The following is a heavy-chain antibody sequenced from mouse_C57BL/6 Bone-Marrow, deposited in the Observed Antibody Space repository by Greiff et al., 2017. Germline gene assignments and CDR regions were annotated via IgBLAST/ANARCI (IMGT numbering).Heavy chain of an antibody. Sequence: EVQLQQSGAELVRPGASVKLSCTASGFNIKDDYMHWVKQRPEQGLEWIGWIDPENGDTEYASKFQGKATITADTSFNTAYLQLSSLTSEDTAVYYCTTNWDGVDYWGQGTTLTVSS. V-gene: IGHV14-4*01. D-gene: IGHD4-1*01. J-gene: IGHJ2*01. CDR2: IDPENGDT. CDR1: GFNIKDDY. CDR3: TTNWDGVDY.